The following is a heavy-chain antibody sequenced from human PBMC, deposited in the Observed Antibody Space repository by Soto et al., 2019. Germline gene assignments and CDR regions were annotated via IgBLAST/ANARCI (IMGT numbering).Heavy chain of an antibody. CDR3: ARRRGYCSGGSCYNWFDP. J-gene: IGHJ5*02. CDR1: GGSLGRYF. Sequence: SGTLSPPRPVSGGSLGRYFMSWFRQPPREGLEWIGYIYYSGSTNYNPSLKSRVTISVDTSKNQFSLKLSSVTAADTAVYYCARRRGYCSGGSCYNWFDPWGQGTLVTVSS. CDR2: IYYSGST. D-gene: IGHD2-15*01. V-gene: IGHV4-59*01.